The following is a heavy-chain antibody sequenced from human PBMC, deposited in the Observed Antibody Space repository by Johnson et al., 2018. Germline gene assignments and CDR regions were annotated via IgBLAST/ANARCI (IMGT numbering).Heavy chain of an antibody. Sequence: VQLVESGGDLVQPGGSLRLSCAASGFTFTTYGMNWVRQAPGKGLEWISYIDTSASSIYYAESVKGRFTISRDNAKKSVYLQVNSLRAEDTAVFYCARAGRARYFSDYRDVWGKGTTVTVSS. CDR2: IDTSASSI. CDR3: ARAGRARYFSDYRDV. J-gene: IGHJ6*03. V-gene: IGHV3-48*01. CDR1: GFTFTTYG.